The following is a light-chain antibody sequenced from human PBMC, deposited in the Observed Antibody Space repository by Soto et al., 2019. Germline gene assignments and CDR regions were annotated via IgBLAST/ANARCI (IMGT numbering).Light chain of an antibody. CDR2: DAS. J-gene: IGKJ4*01. Sequence: EIVLTQSPVTLSLSPGERATLSCRASQSVGSYFAWYQQKPGQAPRLLIYDASRRATGIPARFSGSGSRTDFTLTISSLGPEDFAVYYCQQRSDWPSTFGGGTRVEIK. CDR1: QSVGSY. V-gene: IGKV3-11*01. CDR3: QQRSDWPST.